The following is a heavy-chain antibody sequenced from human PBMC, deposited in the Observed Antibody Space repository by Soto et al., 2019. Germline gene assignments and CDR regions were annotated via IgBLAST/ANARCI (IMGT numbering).Heavy chain of an antibody. Sequence: PGGSLRLSCAASGFTFXSYAMSWVRQAPGKGLEWVSAISGSGGSTYYADSVKGRFTISRDNSKNTLYLQMNSLRAEDTAVYYCAKRIAAAGTFEVYLQHWGQGTLVTVSS. J-gene: IGHJ1*01. CDR1: GFTFXSYA. D-gene: IGHD6-13*01. CDR3: AKRIAAAGTFEVYLQH. CDR2: ISGSGGST. V-gene: IGHV3-23*01.